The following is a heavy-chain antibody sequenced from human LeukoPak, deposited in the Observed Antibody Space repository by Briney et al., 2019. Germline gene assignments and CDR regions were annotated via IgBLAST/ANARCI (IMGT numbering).Heavy chain of an antibody. V-gene: IGHV3-48*01. CDR3: ASAAAAYNWFDP. Sequence: PGGSLRLSCAASGFTFSSYSMNWVRQAPGKGLEWVSYISSSGTTIYYADSVKGRSTVSRDNAKNSVYLQMNGLRAEDTAVYYCASAAAAYNWFDPWGQGTLVTVSS. J-gene: IGHJ5*02. CDR1: GFTFSSYS. D-gene: IGHD6-13*01. CDR2: ISSSGTTI.